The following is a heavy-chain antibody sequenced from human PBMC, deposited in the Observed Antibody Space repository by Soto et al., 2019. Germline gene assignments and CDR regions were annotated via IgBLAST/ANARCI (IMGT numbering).Heavy chain of an antibody. D-gene: IGHD5-18*01. CDR1: GGTFSSYA. V-gene: IGHV1-69*13. Sequence: GASVKVSCKASGGTFSSYAISWVRQAPGQGLEWMGGIIPIFGTANYAQKFQGRVTITADESTSTAYMGLSSLRSEDTAVYYCARLGVDTAMVPDDYWGQGTLVTVSS. J-gene: IGHJ4*02. CDR3: ARLGVDTAMVPDDY. CDR2: IIPIFGTA.